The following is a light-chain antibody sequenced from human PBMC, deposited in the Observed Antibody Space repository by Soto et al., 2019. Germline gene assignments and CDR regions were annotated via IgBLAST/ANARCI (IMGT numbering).Light chain of an antibody. CDR1: QSFSSSY. V-gene: IGKV3-20*01. J-gene: IGKJ1*01. CDR3: QQYGSSPVT. CDR2: GAS. Sequence: EIVLTQSPGTVSLSPGERATLSCRASQSFSSSYLAWYQQKPGQAPRLLIYGASSRATGIPDRFSGSGSGTDFTLTISRLEPEDFAVYYCQQYGSSPVTFGQGPRWIS.